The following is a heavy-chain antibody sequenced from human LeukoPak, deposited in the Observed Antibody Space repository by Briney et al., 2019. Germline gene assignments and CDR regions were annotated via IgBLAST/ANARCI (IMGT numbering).Heavy chain of an antibody. D-gene: IGHD6-13*01. Sequence: ASVKVSCKASGYTFTSYYMHWVRQAPGQGREWMGIINPSGGSTSYAQKFQGRVTMTRDTSTSTVYMELSSLRSEDTAVYYCARVARSARVAAAAGWFDPWGQGTLVTVSS. CDR1: GYTFTSYY. CDR3: ARVARSARVAAAAGWFDP. J-gene: IGHJ5*02. CDR2: INPSGGST. V-gene: IGHV1-46*01.